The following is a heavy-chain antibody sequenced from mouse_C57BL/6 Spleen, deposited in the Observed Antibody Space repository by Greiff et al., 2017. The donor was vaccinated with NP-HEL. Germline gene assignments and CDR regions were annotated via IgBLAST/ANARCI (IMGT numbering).Heavy chain of an antibody. CDR1: GFTFSDYG. J-gene: IGHJ2*01. CDR3: VRGGLRYLYYFDY. V-gene: IGHV5-17*01. Sequence: DVMLVESGGGLVKPGGSLKLSCAASGFTFSDYGMHWVRQAPEKGLEWVAYISSGSSTIYYADTVKGRVTITRDNAKNTVFLQMTSLRSEDTAVYYCVRGGLRYLYYFDYWAQGTTLTVSS. CDR2: ISSGSSTI. D-gene: IGHD3-3*01.